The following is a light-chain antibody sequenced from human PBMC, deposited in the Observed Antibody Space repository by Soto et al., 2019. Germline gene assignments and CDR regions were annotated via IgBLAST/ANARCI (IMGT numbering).Light chain of an antibody. CDR1: SSDVGGYNY. J-gene: IGLJ1*01. CDR2: DVS. Sequence: QSVLTQPASVPGSPGQSITLSCTGTSSDVGGYNYVSWYQLHPGRAPKLIIYDVSHRPSGISNRFSGSKSGNTASLTISGLQPEDEADYFCSSYTTGITIYVFGSGTKVTVL. V-gene: IGLV2-14*01. CDR3: SSYTTGITIYV.